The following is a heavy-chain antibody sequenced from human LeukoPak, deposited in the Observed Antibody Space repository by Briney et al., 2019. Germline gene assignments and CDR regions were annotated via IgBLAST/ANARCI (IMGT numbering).Heavy chain of an antibody. J-gene: IGHJ6*03. V-gene: IGHV1-2*02. Sequence: ASVKVSCKASGYTFTGYYMHWVRQAPGQGLEWMGWINPNSGGTNYAQKFQGRVTMTRDTSISTAYMELSRLRSDVTAVYYCARDNSSSWYSTEYYYYYMDVWGKGTTVTVSS. CDR3: ARDNSSSWYSTEYYYYYMDV. CDR1: GYTFTGYY. CDR2: INPNSGGT. D-gene: IGHD6-13*01.